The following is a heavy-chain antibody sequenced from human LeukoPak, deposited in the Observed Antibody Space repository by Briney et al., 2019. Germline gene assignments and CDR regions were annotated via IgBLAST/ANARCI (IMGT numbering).Heavy chain of an antibody. D-gene: IGHD6-6*01. J-gene: IGHJ4*02. Sequence: SETLSLTCTVSGDSISNRNYYWGWIRQPPGKGLAWIGSIYYRGSFYYNPSLRSRVTIYVDTSKNQFSLKLSFVTAADTAVYYCARLGLVGPYSSSAYYFDYWGQGALVTVSS. CDR3: ARLGLVGPYSSSAYYFDY. CDR1: GDSISNRNYY. V-gene: IGHV4-39*01. CDR2: IYYRGSF.